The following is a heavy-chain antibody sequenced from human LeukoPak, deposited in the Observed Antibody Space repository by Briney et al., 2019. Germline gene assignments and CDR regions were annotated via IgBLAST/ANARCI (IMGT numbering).Heavy chain of an antibody. CDR1: GFTFSSYA. V-gene: IGHV3-30-3*01. CDR3: ARPYEGRSPHDYFDY. Sequence: GGSLRLSCAASGFTFSSYAMHWVRQAPGKGLEWVAVISYDGSNKYYADSVKGRFTISRDNSKNTLYLQMNSLRAEDTAVYYCARPYEGRSPHDYFDYWGQGTLVTVSS. CDR2: ISYDGSNK. J-gene: IGHJ4*02. D-gene: IGHD3-22*01.